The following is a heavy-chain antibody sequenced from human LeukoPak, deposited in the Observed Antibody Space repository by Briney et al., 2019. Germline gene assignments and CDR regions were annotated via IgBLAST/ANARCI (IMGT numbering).Heavy chain of an antibody. CDR2: INSDGSST. J-gene: IGHJ4*02. V-gene: IGHV3-74*01. CDR3: ARGFDNLGSGWYSY. CDR1: GFTVSSNY. Sequence: GGSLRLSCAASGFTVSSNYMSWVRQAPGKGLVWVSRINSDGSSTSYADSVKGRFTISRDNAKKSLYLHMNSLRAEDTAIYYCARGFDNLGSGWYSYWGQGTLVTVSS. D-gene: IGHD6-19*01.